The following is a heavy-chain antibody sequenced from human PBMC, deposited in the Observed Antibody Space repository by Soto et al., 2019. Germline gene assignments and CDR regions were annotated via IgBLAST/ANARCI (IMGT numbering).Heavy chain of an antibody. V-gene: IGHV1-69*01. CDR2: NIPILGTA. CDR1: GGTFSSYA. D-gene: IGHD6-13*01. Sequence: QVQLVQSGAAVKTPGSSVKVSCKASGGTFSSYAISWVRQAPGQGREWMGGNIPILGTANYAQKFQGRVTITADDSTSTAYMELSSLRSEDTAVYYCARDREIAAHDAFDIWGQGTMVTVSS. CDR3: ARDREIAAHDAFDI. J-gene: IGHJ3*02.